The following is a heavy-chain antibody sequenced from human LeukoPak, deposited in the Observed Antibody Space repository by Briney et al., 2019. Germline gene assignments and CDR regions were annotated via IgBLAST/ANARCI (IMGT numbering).Heavy chain of an antibody. V-gene: IGHV1-69-2*01. J-gene: IGHJ4*02. CDR2: VDPENGEI. D-gene: IGHD1-26*01. CDR1: GYTFTDSY. CDR3: ATSKYSGNHPLDY. Sequence: ASVTVSCKASGYTFTDSYMHWVQQAPGKGLEWMGRVDPENGEIVDAEKFQGRVTITADTSTDTAYMELGSLRSEDTAVYYCATSKYSGNHPLDYWGQGNLVTVSS.